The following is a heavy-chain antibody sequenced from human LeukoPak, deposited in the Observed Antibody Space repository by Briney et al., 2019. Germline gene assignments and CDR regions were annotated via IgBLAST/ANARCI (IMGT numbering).Heavy chain of an antibody. D-gene: IGHD1-26*01. J-gene: IGHJ4*02. CDR3: VRELVGAPWRVDY. CDR2: IYYSGST. CDR1: SGSISSYY. Sequence: SETLSLTCTVSSGSISSYYWSWIRQPPGKGLEWIGYIYYSGSTNYNPSLKSRATISVDTSKNQFSLKLSSVTAADTAVYYCVRELVGAPWRVDYWGPGTLVAVS. V-gene: IGHV4-59*01.